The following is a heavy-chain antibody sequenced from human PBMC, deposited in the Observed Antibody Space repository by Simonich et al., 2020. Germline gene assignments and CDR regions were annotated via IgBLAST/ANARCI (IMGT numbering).Heavy chain of an antibody. CDR1: GFTFSSYV. D-gene: IGHD7-27*01. J-gene: IGHJ5*02. CDR2: ISYEGINK. V-gene: IGHV3-30*07. CDR3: ARDRNWGWFDP. Sequence: QVQLVESGGGVVQPGRSLRLSCAASGFTFSSYVMHWVRQAPGKGLECVAFISYEGINKYYADPVKGRVTISRYNSKNTLYLQMNSLRAEDTAVYYCARDRNWGWFDPWGQGTLVTVSS.